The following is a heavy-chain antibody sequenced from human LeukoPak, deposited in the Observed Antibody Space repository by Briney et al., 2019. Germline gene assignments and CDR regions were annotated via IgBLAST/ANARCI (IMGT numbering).Heavy chain of an antibody. CDR3: ARENDQGFDY. CDR2: ISSSGSTI. V-gene: IGHV3-48*01. D-gene: IGHD3-16*01. Sequence: SGGSLRLSCAASGFTFSSYAMSWVRQTPGKGLEWLSYISSSGSTIYYADSVKGRFTISRDNAKNSLYLQMNSLRAEDTAVYYCARENDQGFDYWGQGTLVTVSS. J-gene: IGHJ4*02. CDR1: GFTFSSYA.